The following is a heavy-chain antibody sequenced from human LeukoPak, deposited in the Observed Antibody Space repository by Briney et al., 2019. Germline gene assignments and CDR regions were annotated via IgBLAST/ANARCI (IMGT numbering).Heavy chain of an antibody. Sequence: PGGSLRLSCAASGFTFSSYSMNWVRQAPGKGLEWVSYISSSSSTIYYADSVEGRFTISRDNAKNSLYLQMNSLRDEDTAVYYCARERSTVTTYYFDYWGQGTLVTVSS. CDR2: ISSSSSTI. D-gene: IGHD4-17*01. J-gene: IGHJ4*02. V-gene: IGHV3-48*02. CDR1: GFTFSSYS. CDR3: ARERSTVTTYYFDY.